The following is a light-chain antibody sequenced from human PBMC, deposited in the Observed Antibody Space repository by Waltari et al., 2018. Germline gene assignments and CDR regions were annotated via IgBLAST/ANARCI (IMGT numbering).Light chain of an antibody. J-gene: IGLJ1*01. Sequence: QSVLTQPPSASGTPGQRVTISCSGSSSNIEMNYVYWFQRPPGTAPRLLIYSNNQPPSGVPDRFSGSKSGTSASLAISGLRSDDEADYYCAAWDDSLSGLYVFGTGTKVTVL. CDR2: SNN. CDR1: SSNIEMNY. CDR3: AAWDDSLSGLYV. V-gene: IGLV1-47*02.